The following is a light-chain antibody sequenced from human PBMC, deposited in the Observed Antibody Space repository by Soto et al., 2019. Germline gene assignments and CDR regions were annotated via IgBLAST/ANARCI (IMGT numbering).Light chain of an antibody. CDR1: NFGSKS. Sequence: SSELTQPPSVSVAPGETARITCGGNNFGSKSVHWYQQKPGQAPVLVIFYDADRPSGIPERFSGSNSGNTATLTISRVEAGDEADYYCQVWDSNSVFGGGTKLTVL. CDR2: YDA. V-gene: IGLV3-21*04. CDR3: QVWDSNSV. J-gene: IGLJ2*01.